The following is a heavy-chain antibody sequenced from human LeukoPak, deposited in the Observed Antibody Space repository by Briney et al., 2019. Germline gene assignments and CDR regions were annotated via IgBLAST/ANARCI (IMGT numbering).Heavy chain of an antibody. CDR3: ASEIGIAVAGSDDFDY. D-gene: IGHD6-19*01. J-gene: IGHJ4*02. CDR2: IRYDGSNK. CDR1: GFTFSSYG. Sequence: GGSLRLSCAASGFTFSSYGMHWVRQAPGKGLEWVAFIRYDGSNKYYADSVKGRFTISRDNSKNTLYLQMNSLRAEDTAVYYCASEIGIAVAGSDDFDYWGQGTLVTVSS. V-gene: IGHV3-30*02.